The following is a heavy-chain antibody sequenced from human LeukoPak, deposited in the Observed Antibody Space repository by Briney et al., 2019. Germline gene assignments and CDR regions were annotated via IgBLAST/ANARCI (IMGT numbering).Heavy chain of an antibody. CDR1: GFTFSSYW. J-gene: IGHJ5*02. CDR2: INSDGSST. V-gene: IGHV3-74*01. CDR3: AREVTPVTCYWFDP. D-gene: IGHD4-17*01. Sequence: PGGPLRLSCAASGFTFSSYWMHWVRQAPGEGLVWVSRINSDGSSTSYADSVKGRFTISRDNAKNTLYLKMNSLRAEDPAVYYCAREVTPVTCYWFDPWGQGTLVTVSS.